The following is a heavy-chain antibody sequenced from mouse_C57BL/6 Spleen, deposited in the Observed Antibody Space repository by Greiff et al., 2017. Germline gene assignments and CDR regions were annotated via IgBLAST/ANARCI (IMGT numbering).Heavy chain of an antibody. CDR2: IYPGDGDT. CDR1: GYAFSSSW. J-gene: IGHJ3*01. Sequence: QVQLQQSGPELVKPGASVKISCTASGYAFSSSWMNWVKQRPGKGLEWIGRIYPGDGDTNYNGKLKGKAPLTAAKSSSTAYLQLSSLTSEDSAVYFCARKTPNWAWFAYWGKGTLVTVSA. CDR3: ARKTPNWAWFAY. V-gene: IGHV1-82*01. D-gene: IGHD4-1*01.